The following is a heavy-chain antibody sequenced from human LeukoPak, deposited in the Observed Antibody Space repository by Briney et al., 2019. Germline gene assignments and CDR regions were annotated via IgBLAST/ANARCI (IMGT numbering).Heavy chain of an antibody. Sequence: GGSLRLSCAASGFTFSSFPMQWVRQVPGKGLEYVSAISSTGETSYYASSVKDRFTVSRDNSKNTLHLQMGSLRAEDTAVYYCARVMSGSGSKYFDYWGQGTLVTVSS. J-gene: IGHJ4*02. CDR2: ISSTGETS. D-gene: IGHD3-10*01. CDR3: ARVMSGSGSKYFDY. V-gene: IGHV3-64*01. CDR1: GFTFSSFP.